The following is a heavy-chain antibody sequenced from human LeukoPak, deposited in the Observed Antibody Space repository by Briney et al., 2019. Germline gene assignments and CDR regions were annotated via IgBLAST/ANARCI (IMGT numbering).Heavy chain of an antibody. CDR2: IYHSGST. CDR1: GGSISSYY. J-gene: IGHJ4*02. CDR3: ASHYGENYYFDY. Sequence: SETLSLTCNVSGGSISSYYWSWIRQPPGKGLEWIGYIYHSGSTNYDPSLETRVTISVDTSKNQFSLKLRSVTAADTAIYYCASHYGENYYFDYWGQGTLVTVSS. D-gene: IGHD4-17*01. V-gene: IGHV4-59*01.